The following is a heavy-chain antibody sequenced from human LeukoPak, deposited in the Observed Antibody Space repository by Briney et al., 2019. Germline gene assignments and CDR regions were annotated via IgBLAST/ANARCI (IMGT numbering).Heavy chain of an antibody. V-gene: IGHV3-23*01. CDR3: AKDYDFWSGYYFGPLFDI. CDR2: ISGSGGST. D-gene: IGHD3-3*01. CDR1: GFTFSSYA. J-gene: IGHJ3*02. Sequence: GGSLRLSCAASGFTFSSYAMSWVRQAPGKGLEWVSAISGSGGSTYYADSVKGRFTISRDNSKNTLYLQMNSLRAEDTAVYYCAKDYDFWSGYYFGPLFDIWGQGTTVTVSS.